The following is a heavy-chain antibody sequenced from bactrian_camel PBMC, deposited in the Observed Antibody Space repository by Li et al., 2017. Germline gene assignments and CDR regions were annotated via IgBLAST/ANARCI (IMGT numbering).Heavy chain of an antibody. D-gene: IGHD6*01. J-gene: IGHJ6*01. CDR2: INSGGGTA. CDR3: AADPASWQFGY. V-gene: IGHV3S40*01. Sequence: VQLVESGGGLVQPGGSLRLSCAASGFTFSSYDMSWVGQAPGKGLEWVSTINSGGGTAYYADSVKDRFTISRDNAKNTVYLQMNSLKSEDTALYYCAADPASWQFGYWGQGTQVTVS. CDR1: GFTFSSYD.